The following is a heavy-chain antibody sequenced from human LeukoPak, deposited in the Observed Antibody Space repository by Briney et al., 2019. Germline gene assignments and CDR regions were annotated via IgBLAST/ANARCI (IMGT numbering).Heavy chain of an antibody. CDR2: IHPGDSDT. D-gene: IGHD3-22*01. J-gene: IGHJ2*01. CDR3: ARPLYYYDSSGYDGRWYFDL. V-gene: IGHV5-51*01. Sequence: GESLKISCKGSGYSFTSYWIGWVRQMPGKGLEWMGIIHPGDSDTRYSPSFQGQVTISADKSISTAYLQWSSLKASDTAMYYCARPLYYYDSSGYDGRWYFDLWGRGTLVTVSS. CDR1: GYSFTSYW.